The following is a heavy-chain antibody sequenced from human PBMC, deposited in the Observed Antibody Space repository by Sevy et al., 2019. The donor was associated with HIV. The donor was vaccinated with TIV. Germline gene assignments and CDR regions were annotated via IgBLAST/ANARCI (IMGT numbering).Heavy chain of an antibody. CDR2: IWSDGSNK. D-gene: IGHD1-7*01. Sequence: GGSLRLSCAASGFTFSDYGMHWVRQAPSKGLEWVAVIWSDGSNKYYGDSVKGRFTISRASSKNTLFLQMNSLRVDDTAVYYCAREERSGTTTSFDYWGQGALVTVSS. CDR3: AREERSGTTTSFDY. J-gene: IGHJ4*02. V-gene: IGHV3-33*01. CDR1: GFTFSDYG.